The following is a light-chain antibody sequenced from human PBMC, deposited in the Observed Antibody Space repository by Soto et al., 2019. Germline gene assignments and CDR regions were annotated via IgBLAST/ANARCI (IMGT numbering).Light chain of an antibody. J-gene: IGKJ3*01. CDR1: QSVGIN. V-gene: IGKV3-11*01. CDR2: DAS. Sequence: EIVLTQSPATLSLSPGQRATLSCRASQSVGINLAWYQQRPGQAPRLLIYDASKRATGIPARFSGSGSGTDFTLTISSLEPEDFAVYYCQQRTNWLFTFGPGTKVDIK. CDR3: QQRTNWLFT.